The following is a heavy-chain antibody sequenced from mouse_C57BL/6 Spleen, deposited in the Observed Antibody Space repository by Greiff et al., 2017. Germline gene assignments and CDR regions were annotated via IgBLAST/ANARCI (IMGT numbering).Heavy chain of an antibody. J-gene: IGHJ1*03. CDR3: ARWGTGTDPNLYFDV. V-gene: IGHV1-82*01. Sequence: VQLQQSGPELVKPGASVKISCKASGYAFSSSWMNWVKQRPGKGLEWIGRIYPGDGDTNYNGKFKGKATLTADKSSSTAYMQLSSLTSEDSAVYFCARWGTGTDPNLYFDVWGTGTTVTVSS. CDR1: GYAFSSSW. D-gene: IGHD4-1*01. CDR2: IYPGDGDT.